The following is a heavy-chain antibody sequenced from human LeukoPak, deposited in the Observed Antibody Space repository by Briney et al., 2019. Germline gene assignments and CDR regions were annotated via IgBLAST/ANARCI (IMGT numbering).Heavy chain of an antibody. CDR3: AREAFGGVTAPCFDY. D-gene: IGHD3-16*01. CDR1: GGSISSGSYY. V-gene: IGHV4-61*02. Sequence: SQTLSLTCTVSGGSISSGSYYWSWIRQPAGKGLEWIGRIYTSGSTNYNPSLKSRVTISVDTSKNQFSLKLSSVTAADTAVYYCAREAFGGVTAPCFDYWGQGTLVTVSS. CDR2: IYTSGST. J-gene: IGHJ4*02.